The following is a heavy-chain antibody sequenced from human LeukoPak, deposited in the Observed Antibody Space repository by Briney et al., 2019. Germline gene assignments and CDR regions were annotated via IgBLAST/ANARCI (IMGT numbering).Heavy chain of an antibody. CDR3: ARPLRMVSLDAFDI. D-gene: IGHD2-8*01. J-gene: IGHJ3*02. V-gene: IGHV4-39*01. Sequence: PSETLSLTCTVSAGSISSYYWGWIRQPPGKGLEWIGSIYYSGSTYYNPSLKSRVTISVDTSKNQFSLKLSSVTAADTAVYYCARPLRMVSLDAFDIWGQGTMVTVSS. CDR2: IYYSGST. CDR1: AGSISSYY.